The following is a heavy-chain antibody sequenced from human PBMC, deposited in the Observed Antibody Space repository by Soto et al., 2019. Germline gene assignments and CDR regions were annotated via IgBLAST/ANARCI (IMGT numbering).Heavy chain of an antibody. J-gene: IGHJ6*02. CDR1: GFTFSDYY. D-gene: IGHD2-15*01. V-gene: IGHV3-11*01. CDR2: ISSSGSTI. Sequence: PGGSLRLSCAASGFTFSDYYMSWIRQAPGKGLEWVSYISSSGSTIYYADSVKGRFTISRDNAKNSLYLQMNSLRAEDTAVYYCARYCSGGSCYAQAPSLYYYYYGMDVWGQGTTVTVSS. CDR3: ARYCSGGSCYAQAPSLYYYYYGMDV.